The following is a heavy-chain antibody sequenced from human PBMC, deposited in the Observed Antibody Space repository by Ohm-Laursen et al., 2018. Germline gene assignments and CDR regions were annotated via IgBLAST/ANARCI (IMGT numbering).Heavy chain of an antibody. Sequence: ASVKVSCKASGYTFTNNAFSWVRQAPGQGLEWMGWISAYNGNTNYAQKLQGRVTMTTDTSTSTAYMELRSLRSDDTATYYCARDEKAAFDYWGQGILVTVSS. CDR2: ISAYNGNT. CDR3: ARDEKAAFDY. D-gene: IGHD6-25*01. J-gene: IGHJ4*02. V-gene: IGHV1-18*01. CDR1: GYTFTNNA.